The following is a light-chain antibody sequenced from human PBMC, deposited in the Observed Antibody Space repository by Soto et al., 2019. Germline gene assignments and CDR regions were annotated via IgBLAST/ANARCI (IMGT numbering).Light chain of an antibody. V-gene: IGLV2-14*01. CDR2: EVS. J-gene: IGLJ1*01. CDR1: SSDVGGYNY. Sequence: QSALTQPASVSGSPGQSITISCTGTSSDVGGYNYVSWYQQHPGKAPKLMIYEVSNRPSGVSNRFSGSKSGNTASLPISGLQADDEADDYCSSYTSSSTTYVFGTGTKLTVL. CDR3: SSYTSSSTTYV.